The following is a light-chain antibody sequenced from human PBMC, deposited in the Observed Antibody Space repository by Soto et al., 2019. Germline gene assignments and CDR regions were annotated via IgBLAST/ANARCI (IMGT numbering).Light chain of an antibody. V-gene: IGKV3-15*01. CDR1: QSVSSN. CDR2: GAS. J-gene: IGKJ1*01. Sequence: EIVLTQSPGTLSLSPGERATPSCRASQSVSSNYLAWYQHKPGQAPRLLIYGASTRATGVPARFSGSGSGTEFTLTISSLQSEDFVVYYCQHYNYWPPKTFGQGTKVDI. CDR3: QHYNYWPPKT.